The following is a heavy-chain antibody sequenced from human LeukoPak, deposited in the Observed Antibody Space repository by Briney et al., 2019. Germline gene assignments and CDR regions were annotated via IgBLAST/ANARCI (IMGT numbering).Heavy chain of an antibody. D-gene: IGHD3-3*01. Sequence: SETLSLTCTVSGGSISSYYWSWIRQPPGKGLEWIGYIYYSGSTNHNPSLKSRVTISVDTSKNQFSLKLSSVTAADTAVYYCARWDYDFWSGDAFDIWGQGTMVTVSS. V-gene: IGHV4-59*01. CDR2: IYYSGST. CDR3: ARWDYDFWSGDAFDI. J-gene: IGHJ3*02. CDR1: GGSISSYY.